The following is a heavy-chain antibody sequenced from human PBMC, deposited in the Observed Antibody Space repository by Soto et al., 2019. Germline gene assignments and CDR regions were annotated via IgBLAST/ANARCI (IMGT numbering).Heavy chain of an antibody. V-gene: IGHV4-39*01. J-gene: IGHJ4*02. CDR3: ARHRPATPYYYDSSGTVDY. CDR1: GGSISSSSYY. Sequence: SETLSLTCTVSGGSISSSSYYWGWIRQPPGKGMELIGSIYYSGSTYYNPSLKSRVTISVDTSKNQFSLKLSSVTAADTAVYYCARHRPATPYYYDSSGTVDYWGQGTLVTVSS. D-gene: IGHD3-22*01. CDR2: IYYSGST.